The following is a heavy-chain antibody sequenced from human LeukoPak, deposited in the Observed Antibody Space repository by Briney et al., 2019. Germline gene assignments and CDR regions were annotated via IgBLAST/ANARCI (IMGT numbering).Heavy chain of an antibody. CDR3: ARIQYYYDSSGYFVLGY. V-gene: IGHV7-4-1*02. CDR1: GYTFTSYA. D-gene: IGHD3-22*01. J-gene: IGHJ4*02. CDR2: INTNTGNP. Sequence: ASVKVSCKASGYTFTSYAMNWVRQAPGQGLEWMGWINTNTGNPTYAQGFTGRFVFSLDTSVSTAYLQISSLKAEDTAVYYCARIQYYYDSSGYFVLGYWGQGTLVTVSS.